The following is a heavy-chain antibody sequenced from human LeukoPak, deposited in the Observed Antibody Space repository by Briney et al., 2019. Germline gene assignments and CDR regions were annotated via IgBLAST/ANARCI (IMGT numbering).Heavy chain of an antibody. J-gene: IGHJ5*02. D-gene: IGHD2/OR15-2a*01. CDR2: INHSGST. V-gene: IGHV4-34*01. Sequence: PSETLSLTCAVYGGSFSGYYWSWIRQPPGKGLEWIGEINHSGSTNYNPSLKSRVTISVDTSKNQFSLKLSSVTAADTAVYYCARVRSTSWFDPWGQGILVTVSS. CDR1: GGSFSGYY. CDR3: ARVRSTSWFDP.